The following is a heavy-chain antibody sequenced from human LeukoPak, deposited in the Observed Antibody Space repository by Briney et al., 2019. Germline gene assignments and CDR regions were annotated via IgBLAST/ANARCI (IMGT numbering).Heavy chain of an antibody. CDR3: ASKRVVGPICNFDY. CDR1: GYTFTGYY. D-gene: IGHD1-26*01. V-gene: IGHV1-2*02. CDR2: INPNSGDT. J-gene: IGHJ4*02. Sequence: GASVKVSCRASGYTFTGYYIDWVRQAPGQGIEWMAWINPNSGDTNYAQSFQGRVTMTRDTSISTAYMERSRLRYDDTSVYYYASKRVVGPICNFDYWGQGTLITVSS.